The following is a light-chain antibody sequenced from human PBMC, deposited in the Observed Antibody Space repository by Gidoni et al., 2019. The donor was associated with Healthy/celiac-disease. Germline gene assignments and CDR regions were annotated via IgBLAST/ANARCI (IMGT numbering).Light chain of an antibody. CDR3: QKRSNSLT. CDR2: DAS. J-gene: IGKJ4*01. CDR1: QSVSSY. Sequence: EVVLPQSPATLPLAPGERATLSCRASQSVSSYLAWYQQKPGQAPRLLIYDASNRATGIPARCSGIVSCTDFTLSISSLEPEDFSVYYFQKRSNSLTFGGGTKVEIK. V-gene: IGKV3-11*01.